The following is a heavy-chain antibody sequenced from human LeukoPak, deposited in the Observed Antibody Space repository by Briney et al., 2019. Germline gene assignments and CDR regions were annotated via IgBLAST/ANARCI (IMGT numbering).Heavy chain of an antibody. CDR2: ISGSGGST. CDR3: ARVLSGSYSADVFDI. V-gene: IGHV3-23*01. J-gene: IGHJ3*02. D-gene: IGHD1-26*01. CDR1: GFTFSTYA. Sequence: PGGSLRLSCAAAGFTFSTYAMSWVRLAPGKGLEWVSAISGSGGSTYYADSVKGRFTISRDNAKNSLYLQMNSLRAEDTAVYYCARVLSGSYSADVFDIWGQGTMVTVSS.